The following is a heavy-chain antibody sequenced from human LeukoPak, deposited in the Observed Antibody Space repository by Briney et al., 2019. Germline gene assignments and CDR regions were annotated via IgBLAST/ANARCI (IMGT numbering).Heavy chain of an antibody. D-gene: IGHD1-14*01. CDR3: AREVGGDNRFDY. CDR2: INPNSGGT. Sequence: ASVKVSCKASEYTYTGYYMHWVRQAPGQGLEWMGWINPNSGGTNYAQKFQGRVTMTRDTSISTAYMELSRLRSDDTAVYYCAREVGGDNRFDYWGQGTLVTVSS. J-gene: IGHJ4*02. CDR1: EYTYTGYY. V-gene: IGHV1-2*02.